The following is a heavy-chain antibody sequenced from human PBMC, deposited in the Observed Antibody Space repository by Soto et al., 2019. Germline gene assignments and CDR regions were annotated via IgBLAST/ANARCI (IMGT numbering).Heavy chain of an antibody. D-gene: IGHD6-13*01. CDR2: IIAYNGNT. CDR3: ARAALVHGDYYYYGMDV. Sequence: ASVKVSCKASGYTFTSYGISWVRQAPGQGLEWMGWIIAYNGNTNYAQKLQGRVTITTDKSTSTAYMELSSLKSEDTAVYYCARAALVHGDYYYYGMDVWGQGTTVTVSS. V-gene: IGHV1-18*01. J-gene: IGHJ6*02. CDR1: GYTFTSYG.